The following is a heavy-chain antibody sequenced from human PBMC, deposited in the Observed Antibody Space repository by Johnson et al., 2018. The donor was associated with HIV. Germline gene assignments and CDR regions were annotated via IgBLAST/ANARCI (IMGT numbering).Heavy chain of an antibody. J-gene: IGHJ3*02. CDR2: IKQDESEK. CDR1: GFTFTSYW. V-gene: IGHV3-7*01. D-gene: IGHD6-19*01. CDR3: ARDWLTSRAVAGTSAFDI. Sequence: VQLVESGGGLVQPGGSLRLSCVASGFTFTSYWMSWVRQAPGKGLEWVANIKQDESEKYYMDSVRGRFTVSRDSAKNSLYLQMNSLRAEDTAVYYCARDWLTSRAVAGTSAFDIWGQGTMVTVSS.